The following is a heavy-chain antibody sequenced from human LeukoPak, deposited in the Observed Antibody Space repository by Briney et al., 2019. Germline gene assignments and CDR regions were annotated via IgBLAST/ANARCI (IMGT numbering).Heavy chain of an antibody. CDR2: ISYSGLT. V-gene: IGHV4-59*08. Sequence: SETLALTCTVSAGSINTYYWSWFRLLPGKGPEWIGQISYSGLTKYNPALKSRVTISVDTSKNQISVSLSSVTAADTAFYYCARHRAIAGPFDHWGQGTLVTVSS. D-gene: IGHD6-19*01. CDR3: ARHRAIAGPFDH. J-gene: IGHJ4*02. CDR1: AGSINTYY.